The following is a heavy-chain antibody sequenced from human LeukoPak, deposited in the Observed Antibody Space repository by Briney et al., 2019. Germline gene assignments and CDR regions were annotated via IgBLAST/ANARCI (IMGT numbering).Heavy chain of an antibody. V-gene: IGHV1-2*02. CDR2: INPNGGGT. CDR1: GYTFTGYY. J-gene: IGHJ3*02. D-gene: IGHD2-2*01. CDR3: ARGRDIEQVPGVATPLMSI. Sequence: ASVKVSCKASGYTFTGYYMHWVRQAPGQGLEWMGWINPNGGGTSYAQKFQGRVTTTRDTSISTAYMELSRLTSDDTAVYYCARGRDIEQVPGVATPLMSIWGQGTMVTVSS.